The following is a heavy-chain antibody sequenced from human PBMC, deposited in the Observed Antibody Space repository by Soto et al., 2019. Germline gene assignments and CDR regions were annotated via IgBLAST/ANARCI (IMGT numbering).Heavy chain of an antibody. CDR3: ATVGLRWGGFKY. CDR2: IYYTGST. CDR1: AGSISNGGYY. D-gene: IGHD4-17*01. J-gene: IGHJ4*02. V-gene: IGHV4-31*03. Sequence: QVQLQESGPGLVKPSQTLSLTCTVSAGSISNGGYYWSWIRQHPGKGLEWIGHIYYTGSTRYNPSLKSRVTISVDTSKNQFSLKLSSVTAADTAMYYCATVGLRWGGFKYWGQGTLVTVSS.